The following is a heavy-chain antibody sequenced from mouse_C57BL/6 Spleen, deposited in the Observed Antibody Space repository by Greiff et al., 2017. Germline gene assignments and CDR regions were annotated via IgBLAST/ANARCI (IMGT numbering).Heavy chain of an antibody. CDR3: TRRRDYDGYFDV. CDR1: GYTFTDYE. Sequence: QVHVKQSGAELVRPGASVTLSCKASGYTFTDYEMHWVKQTPVHGLEWIGAIDPETGGTAYNQKFKGKAILTADKSSSTAYMELRSLTSEDSAVYYCTRRRDYDGYFDVWGTGTTVTVSS. CDR2: IDPETGGT. V-gene: IGHV1-15*01. J-gene: IGHJ1*03. D-gene: IGHD2-4*01.